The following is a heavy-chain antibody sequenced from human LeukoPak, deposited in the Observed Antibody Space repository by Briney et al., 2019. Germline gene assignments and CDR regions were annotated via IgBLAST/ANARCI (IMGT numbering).Heavy chain of an antibody. V-gene: IGHV3-21*01. D-gene: IGHD4-17*01. CDR3: ARRPDYGDYSAGVDY. Sequence: GGSLRLSCAASGFTFSSYSMNWVRQAPGKGLEWVSSISSSSSYIHYADSVKGRFTISRDNAKNSLYLQMNSLRAEDTAVYYCARRPDYGDYSAGVDYWGQGTLSPSPQ. CDR1: GFTFSSYS. J-gene: IGHJ4*02. CDR2: ISSSSSYI.